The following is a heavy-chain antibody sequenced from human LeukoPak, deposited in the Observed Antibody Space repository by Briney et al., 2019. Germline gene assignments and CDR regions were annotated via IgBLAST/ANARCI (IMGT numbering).Heavy chain of an antibody. CDR1: GFTVSSNY. J-gene: IGHJ5*02. V-gene: IGHV3-53*01. Sequence: GGSLRLSCAASGFTVSSNYMSWVRQAAGKGLEWVSVIYSGGSTYYADSEKGRFTTSRDKPKNTLYLQMNSLRAEDTAVYYCAKDRTGTTGRDWLDPWGQGTLVIVSS. D-gene: IGHD1-1*01. CDR3: AKDRTGTTGRDWLDP. CDR2: IYSGGST.